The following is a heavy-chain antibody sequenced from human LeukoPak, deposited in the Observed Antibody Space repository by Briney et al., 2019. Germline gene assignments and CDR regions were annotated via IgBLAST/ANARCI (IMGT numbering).Heavy chain of an antibody. CDR1: GGSISSSSYY. CDR2: IYYSGST. J-gene: IGHJ4*02. V-gene: IGHV4-39*07. Sequence: SETLSLTCTVSGGSISSSSYYWGWIRQPPGKGLEWIGSIYYSGSTYYKSSLESRVTISKDTSKNQLSLKLTSVTAADTAVYYCAGTPFYDILTGYKNWGQGTLVTVSS. CDR3: AGTPFYDILTGYKN. D-gene: IGHD3-9*01.